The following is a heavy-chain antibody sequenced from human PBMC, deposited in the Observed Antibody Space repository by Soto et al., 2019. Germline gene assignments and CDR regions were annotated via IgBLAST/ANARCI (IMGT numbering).Heavy chain of an antibody. CDR1: GYTFTGYY. D-gene: IGHD4-17*01. V-gene: IGHV1-2*02. Sequence: ASVKVSCKASGYTFTGYYMHWVRQAPGQGLEWMGWINPNSGGTNYAQKFQGRVTMTRDTSISTAYMELSRLRSDDTAVYYCARRPPVNTRVSSFDYWGQGTLVTVSS. CDR2: INPNSGGT. J-gene: IGHJ4*02. CDR3: ARRPPVNTRVSSFDY.